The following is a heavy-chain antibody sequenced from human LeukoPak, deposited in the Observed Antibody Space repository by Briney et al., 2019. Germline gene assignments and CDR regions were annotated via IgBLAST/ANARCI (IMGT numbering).Heavy chain of an antibody. J-gene: IGHJ4*02. CDR3: ARDSLKNGYNYDYFDY. D-gene: IGHD5-24*01. CDR1: GFTFSSYW. Sequence: PGGSLSLSCAASGFTFSSYWMIGVRQAPGKGLEWVANIDQDGSEKNYVGSVKGRFTISRDNAKNSLYLQMNSLRAEDTAVYYCARDSLKNGYNYDYFDYWGQGTLVTVSS. V-gene: IGHV3-7*01. CDR2: IDQDGSEK.